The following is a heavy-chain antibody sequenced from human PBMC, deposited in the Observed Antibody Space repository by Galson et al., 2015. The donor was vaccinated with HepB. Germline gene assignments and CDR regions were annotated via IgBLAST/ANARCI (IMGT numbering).Heavy chain of an antibody. V-gene: IGHV1-2*06. CDR1: GYSFTGYH. Sequence: SVKVSCKASGYSFTGYHTHWVRQAPGQGLEWMGRFNPNSGGAIYAQKFQGRVTMTCDTSISTAYMELSGLRSDDTAVYYCARDYCSYKSCYTYNWFDPWGQGTLVTVSS. CDR2: FNPNSGGA. CDR3: ARDYCSYKSCYTYNWFDP. J-gene: IGHJ5*02. D-gene: IGHD2-2*02.